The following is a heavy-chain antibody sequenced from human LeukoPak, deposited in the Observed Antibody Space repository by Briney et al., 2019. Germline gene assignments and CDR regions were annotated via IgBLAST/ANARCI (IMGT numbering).Heavy chain of an antibody. Sequence: SETLSLTCTVSGGSISSSSYYWGWIRQPPGKGLERIGSIYYSGSTYYNPSLKSRVTISVDTSKNQFSLKLSSVTAADTAVYYCARHYYDFWSGYYTGFDYWGQGTLVTVSS. D-gene: IGHD3-3*01. CDR2: IYYSGST. CDR3: ARHYYDFWSGYYTGFDY. CDR1: GGSISSSSYY. J-gene: IGHJ4*02. V-gene: IGHV4-39*01.